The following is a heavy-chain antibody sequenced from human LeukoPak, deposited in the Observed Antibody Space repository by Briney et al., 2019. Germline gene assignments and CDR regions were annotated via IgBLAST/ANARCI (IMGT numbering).Heavy chain of an antibody. CDR3: ATHSYYDSSGYYWGWFDP. J-gene: IGHJ5*02. CDR1: GYTFTSYY. Sequence: ASVKVSCKASGYTFTSYYMHWVRQAPGQGLEWMGIINPSGGSTSYAQKFQGRVTMTRDTSTDTAYMELSSLRSEDTAVYYCATHSYYDSSGYYWGWFDPWGQGTLVTVSS. D-gene: IGHD3-22*01. V-gene: IGHV1-46*01. CDR2: INPSGGST.